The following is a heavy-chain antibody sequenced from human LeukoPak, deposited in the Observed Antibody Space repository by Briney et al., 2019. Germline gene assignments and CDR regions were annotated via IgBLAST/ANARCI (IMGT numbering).Heavy chain of an antibody. J-gene: IGHJ4*02. Sequence: PGGSLRLSCAASGFTFSSYEMNWVRQAPGKGLEWVSYISSSGSTIYYADSVKGRFTISRDNAKNSLYLQMNSLRAEDTAVYCCARDYATYYYDSSGSELGYWSQGTLVTVSS. CDR2: ISSSGSTI. CDR3: ARDYATYYYDSSGSELGY. CDR1: GFTFSSYE. D-gene: IGHD3-22*01. V-gene: IGHV3-48*03.